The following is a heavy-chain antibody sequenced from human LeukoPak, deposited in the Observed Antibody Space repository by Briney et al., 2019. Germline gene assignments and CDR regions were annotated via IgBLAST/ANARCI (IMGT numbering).Heavy chain of an antibody. V-gene: IGHV3-23*01. Sequence: PGGSLRLSCAASGFTFSSYAMSWVRQAPGKGLEWVSAISGSGGSTYYADSVKGRFTISRDNSKNTLYLQMNSLRAEDTAVYYCAKVIQYYYDSSGPHDYWGQGTLVTVSS. CDR1: GFTFSSYA. CDR2: ISGSGGST. D-gene: IGHD3-22*01. J-gene: IGHJ4*02. CDR3: AKVIQYYYDSSGPHDY.